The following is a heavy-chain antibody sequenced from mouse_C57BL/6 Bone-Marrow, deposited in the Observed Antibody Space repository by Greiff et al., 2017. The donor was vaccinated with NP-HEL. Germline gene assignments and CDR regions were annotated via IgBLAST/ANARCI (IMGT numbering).Heavy chain of an antibody. V-gene: IGHV5-12*01. CDR3: ARTNYGSSSFAY. D-gene: IGHD1-1*01. CDR1: GFTFSDYY. Sequence: EVQLMESGGGLVQPGGSLKLSCAASGFTFSDYYMYWVRQTPEKRLEWVAYISNGGGSTYYPDTVKGRFTLSRDNAKNTLYLQMSRLKSEDTAMYYCARTNYGSSSFAYWGQGTLVTVSA. CDR2: ISNGGGST. J-gene: IGHJ3*01.